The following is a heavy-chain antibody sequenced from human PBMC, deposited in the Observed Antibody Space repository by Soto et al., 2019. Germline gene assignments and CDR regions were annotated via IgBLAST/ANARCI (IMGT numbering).Heavy chain of an antibody. J-gene: IGHJ4*02. Sequence: EVQLLESGGDLVQPGGSLRLSCAASGFIFSNYAMGWVRQAPGKGLEWVSTFTGSDDDTYYADSVKGRFTISRDTSKNTLSLQMNSLRAEDTAMYYCARKGDGSGGYFFDYWGQGTLVTVSS. D-gene: IGHD2-15*01. CDR3: ARKGDGSGGYFFDY. V-gene: IGHV3-23*01. CDR2: FTGSDDDT. CDR1: GFIFSNYA.